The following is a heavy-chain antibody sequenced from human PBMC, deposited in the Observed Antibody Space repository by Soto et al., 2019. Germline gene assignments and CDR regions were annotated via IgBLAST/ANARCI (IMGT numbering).Heavy chain of an antibody. V-gene: IGHV2-5*02. CDR3: AHMTTVTTLFDY. CDR2: IYWDDDK. CDR1: G. Sequence: GVGWIRQPPGKALEWLALIYWDDDKRYSPSLKSRLTITKDTSKNQVVLTMTNMDPVDTATYYCAHMTTVTTLFDYWGQGTLVTVSS. D-gene: IGHD4-17*01. J-gene: IGHJ4*02.